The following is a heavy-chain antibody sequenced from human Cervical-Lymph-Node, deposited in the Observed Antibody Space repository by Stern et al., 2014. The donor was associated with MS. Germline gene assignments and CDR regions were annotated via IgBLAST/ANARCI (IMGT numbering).Heavy chain of an antibody. CDR1: GYTFTNYY. Sequence: VQLVQSGAEVKKPGASVKISCKASGYTFTNYYMHWVRQAPGQGLEWMGIINPSGDSTSYEHKFEGGVTMTRDTSTSTVNMELSSLTSGDTAVYYCARLRGYNVLTGYLDYWGQGTLVTVSS. V-gene: IGHV1-46*01. CDR2: INPSGDST. D-gene: IGHD3-9*01. CDR3: ARLRGYNVLTGYLDY. J-gene: IGHJ4*02.